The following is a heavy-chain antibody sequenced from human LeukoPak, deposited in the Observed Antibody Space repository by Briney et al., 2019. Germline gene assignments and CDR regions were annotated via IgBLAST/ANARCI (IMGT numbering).Heavy chain of an antibody. CDR2: ISAYNGNT. V-gene: IGHV1-18*01. CDR3: ARGPRYNWNYYFDY. J-gene: IGHJ4*02. D-gene: IGHD1-1*01. Sequence: ASVTVSCKASGYTFTTYGISWVRQAPGQGLEWMGWISAYNGNTNYAQNLQGRVTMTTDTSTSTAYMELRSLRSDDTAVYYCARGPRYNWNYYFDYWGQGALVTVSS. CDR1: GYTFTTYG.